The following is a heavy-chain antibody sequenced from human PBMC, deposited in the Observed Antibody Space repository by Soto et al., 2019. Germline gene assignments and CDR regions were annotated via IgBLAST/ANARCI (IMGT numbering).Heavy chain of an antibody. J-gene: IGHJ4*02. CDR1: GYTFTSYG. CDR2: ISAYNGNT. Sequence: ASVKVSCKASGYTFTSYGISWVRQAPGQGLEWMGWISAYNGNTNYAQKLQGRVTMTTDTSTGTAYMELRSLRSDETAVYYCAALAGDSSGYYYVYWGQGTLVTVSS. CDR3: AALAGDSSGYYYVY. V-gene: IGHV1-18*01. D-gene: IGHD3-22*01.